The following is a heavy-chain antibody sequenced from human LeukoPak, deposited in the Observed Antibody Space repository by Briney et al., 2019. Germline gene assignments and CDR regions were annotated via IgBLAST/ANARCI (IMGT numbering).Heavy chain of an antibody. CDR1: GGTFSSYA. J-gene: IGHJ5*02. D-gene: IGHD6-19*01. CDR2: IIPILGIA. V-gene: IGHV1-69*04. CDR3: ARTTAVAGTVVANWFDP. Sequence: AASVKVSCKASGGTFSSYAISWVRQAPGQGLEWMGRIIPILGIANYAQKFQGRVTITADKSTSTAYMELSSLRSEDTAVYYCARTTAVAGTVVANWFDPWGQGTLVTVSS.